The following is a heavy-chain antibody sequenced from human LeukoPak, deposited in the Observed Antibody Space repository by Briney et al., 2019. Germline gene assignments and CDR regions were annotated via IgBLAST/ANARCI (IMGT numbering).Heavy chain of an antibody. CDR1: GFTVSRNY. V-gene: IGHV3-23*01. D-gene: IGHD5-12*01. CDR2: ISGSGGST. Sequence: GGSLRLSCAASGFTVSRNYMSWVRQAPGKGLEWVSAISGSGGSTYYADSVKGRFTISRDNSKNTLYLQMNSLRAEDTAVYYCAKADSGYDWGYFDYWGQGTLVTVSS. J-gene: IGHJ4*02. CDR3: AKADSGYDWGYFDY.